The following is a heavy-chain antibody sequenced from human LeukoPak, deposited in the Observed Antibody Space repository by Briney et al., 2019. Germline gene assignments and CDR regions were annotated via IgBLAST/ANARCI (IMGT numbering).Heavy chain of an antibody. V-gene: IGHV3-23*01. CDR1: GFTFSDHY. J-gene: IGHJ5*02. D-gene: IGHD1-26*01. CDR2: ISGSGGST. CDR3: VRQSLGASGLDR. Sequence: QAGGSLRLSCATSGFTFSDHYMTWIRQAPGKGLEWVSAISGSGGSTYYADSVKGRFTISRDNSKNTLYLQMNSLRVDDTAIYYCVRQSLGASGLDRWGQGVLVTVSS.